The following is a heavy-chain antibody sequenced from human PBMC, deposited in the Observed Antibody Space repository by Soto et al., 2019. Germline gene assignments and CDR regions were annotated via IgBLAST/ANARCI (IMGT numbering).Heavy chain of an antibody. J-gene: IGHJ4*02. V-gene: IGHV3-74*03. D-gene: IGHD1-26*01. CDR3: ARVGATTWY. Sequence: GGSLRLSYAASGFTFSSDWMHWVRQVPGKGLVWVSGVNSDGSMTKYGDAVKGRFTISRDKAKHTLYLQMDGLRAEDTAVYYCARVGATTWYWGQGTLVTVSS. CDR2: VNSDGSMT. CDR1: GFTFSSDW.